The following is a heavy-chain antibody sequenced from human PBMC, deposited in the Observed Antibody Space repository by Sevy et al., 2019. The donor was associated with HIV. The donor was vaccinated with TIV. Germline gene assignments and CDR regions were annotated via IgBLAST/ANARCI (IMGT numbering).Heavy chain of an antibody. CDR3: ARDTFGRFES. D-gene: IGHD3-16*01. Sequence: GGSLRLSCAASGFTFSANWMNWVRQAPGKGLEGVANIKADGSDEHYVDSVEGRFTNSRDNAKNLLLLQMNSLGVEDTAVYYCARDTFGRFESWGQGTLVTVSS. CDR2: IKADGSDE. CDR1: GFTFSANW. J-gene: IGHJ4*02. V-gene: IGHV3-7*01.